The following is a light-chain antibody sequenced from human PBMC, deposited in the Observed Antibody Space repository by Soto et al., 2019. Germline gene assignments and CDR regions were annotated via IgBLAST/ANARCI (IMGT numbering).Light chain of an antibody. Sequence: EIVLTQSPGTLSLSPGERATLSCRASQSISSSYLAWYQQKPGQAPRLLIYAASSRATGIPDRSSGSGSGTDFTLTISRLEPEDFAVYYCQQYGSSSYTFGQGTQLEIK. V-gene: IGKV3-20*01. J-gene: IGKJ2*01. CDR1: QSISSSY. CDR3: QQYGSSSYT. CDR2: AAS.